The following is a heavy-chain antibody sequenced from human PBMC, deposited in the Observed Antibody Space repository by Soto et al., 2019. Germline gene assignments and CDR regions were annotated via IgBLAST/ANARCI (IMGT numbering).Heavy chain of an antibody. Sequence: GGSPRLSCAASGFTFSSYAMSWVRQAPGKGLEWVSAISGSGGSTYYADSVKGRFTISRDNSKNTLYLQMNSLRAEDTAVYYCAKPPPEYCSGGSCYSWVPDYWGQGTLVTVSS. CDR2: ISGSGGST. CDR1: GFTFSSYA. J-gene: IGHJ4*02. V-gene: IGHV3-23*01. CDR3: AKPPPEYCSGGSCYSWVPDY. D-gene: IGHD2-15*01.